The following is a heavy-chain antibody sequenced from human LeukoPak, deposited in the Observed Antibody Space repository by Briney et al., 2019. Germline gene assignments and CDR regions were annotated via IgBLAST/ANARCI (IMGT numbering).Heavy chain of an antibody. J-gene: IGHJ5*02. V-gene: IGHV4-39*01. D-gene: IGHD6-19*01. CDR3: ARHVSGDYSSGWYRWFDP. Sequence: SETLSLTCTVSGGSISSSSYYWGWIRQPPGKGLEWIGSIYYSGNTYDNPSLKSRVTISVDTSKNQFSLKLSSVTATDTAVYYCARHVSGDYSSGWYRWFDPWGQGTLVTVSS. CDR1: GGSISSSSYY. CDR2: IYYSGNT.